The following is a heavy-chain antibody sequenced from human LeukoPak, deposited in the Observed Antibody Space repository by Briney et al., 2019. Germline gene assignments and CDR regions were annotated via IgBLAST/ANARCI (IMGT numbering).Heavy chain of an antibody. CDR2: ISWNSNTI. Sequence: PGGSLRLSCAASGFTFYDYAIRWVRQAPGQGLEWVSGISWNSNTIAYADSVKGRFAISRDNAKNSLYLQMNSLRAEDTALYYCAKRKGPLKGFDYWGQGILVTVSS. CDR3: AKRKGPLKGFDY. J-gene: IGHJ4*02. CDR1: GFTFYDYA. V-gene: IGHV3-9*01.